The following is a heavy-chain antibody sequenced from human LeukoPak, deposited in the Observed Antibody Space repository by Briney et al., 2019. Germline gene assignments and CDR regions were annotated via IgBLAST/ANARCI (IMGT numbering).Heavy chain of an antibody. V-gene: IGHV4-59*11. CDR1: GGSISMHY. J-gene: IGHJ5*02. Sequence: SETLSLTCTVAGGSISMHYWSWIRQPPGEGLEWLGYIYYSGSTNYNPSLKSRVTISVDTSKNQFSLKLSSVTAADTAVYYCARVLDYYDSSGYWFDPWGQGTLVTVSS. CDR3: ARVLDYYDSSGYWFDP. CDR2: IYYSGST. D-gene: IGHD3-22*01.